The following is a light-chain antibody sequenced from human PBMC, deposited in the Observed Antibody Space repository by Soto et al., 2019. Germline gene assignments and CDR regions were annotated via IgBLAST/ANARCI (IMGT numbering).Light chain of an antibody. V-gene: IGLV2-14*01. J-gene: IGLJ1*01. CDR3: CSYTTSNTRQIV. CDR2: DVS. Sequence: QSVLTQPASVSGSPGQSITXSCTGTSSDVGGYNYVSWYQQHPGKAPKFMIYDVSNRPSGVSNRFSGSKSGNTASLTISGLQAEEEADYYCCSYTTSNTRQIVFGTGTKVNVL. CDR1: SSDVGGYNY.